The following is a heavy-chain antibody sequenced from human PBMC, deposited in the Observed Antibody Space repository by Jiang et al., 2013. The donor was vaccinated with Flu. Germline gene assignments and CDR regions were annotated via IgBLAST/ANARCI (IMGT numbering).Heavy chain of an antibody. V-gene: IGHV1-2*06. CDR1: GYTFTGYY. Sequence: KASGYTFTGYYMHWVRQAPGQGLEWMGRINPNSGGTNYAQKFQGRVTMTRDTSISTAYMELSRLRSDDTAVYYCARVNILYSSSWTLGYRGQGTLVTVSS. CDR2: INPNSGGT. J-gene: IGHJ4*02. D-gene: IGHD6-13*01. CDR3: ARVNILYSSSWTLGY.